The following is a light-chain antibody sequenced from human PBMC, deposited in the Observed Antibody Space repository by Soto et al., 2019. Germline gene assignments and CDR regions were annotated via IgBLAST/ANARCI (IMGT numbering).Light chain of an antibody. CDR2: YDS. CDR3: QVWDIMTDNDV. Sequence: SSELTQPPSVSVAPEKTTTITCGGNNIGDKRVHWYRQKPGQAPVLLISYDSDRPSGIPERFSGSNSGNTATLTISRVEAGDEADYYCQVWDIMTDNDVFGGGTKVTVL. J-gene: IGLJ1*01. CDR1: NIGDKR. V-gene: IGLV3-21*04.